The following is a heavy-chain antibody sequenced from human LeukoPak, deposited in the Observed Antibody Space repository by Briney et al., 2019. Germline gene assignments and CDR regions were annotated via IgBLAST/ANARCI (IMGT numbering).Heavy chain of an antibody. CDR1: GFTFSNSD. V-gene: IGHV3-30*18. Sequence: GRSLRLSCAVSGFTFSNSDMHWVRQAPGKGLEWVAVISNDGSSKFYADSVKGRFTISRDNAKNTLYLQMNSLRPEDTAVYYCAKEIGQRRFWDYWGQGTLVTVSS. CDR3: AKEIGQRRFWDY. CDR2: ISNDGSSK. D-gene: IGHD6-25*01. J-gene: IGHJ4*02.